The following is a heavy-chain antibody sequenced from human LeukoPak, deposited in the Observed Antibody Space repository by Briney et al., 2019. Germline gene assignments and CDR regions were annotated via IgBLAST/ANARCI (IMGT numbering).Heavy chain of an antibody. Sequence: GGSLRLSCAASGFTFSSYGMHWVRQAPGKGLEWVAVIWYGGSNKYYADSVKGRFTISRDNPKNTLYLQMNSLRAEDTAVYYCARDYVWERRAHGFDPWGQGTLVTVSS. J-gene: IGHJ5*02. D-gene: IGHD3-16*01. CDR3: ARDYVWERRAHGFDP. CDR1: GFTFSSYG. V-gene: IGHV3-33*01. CDR2: IWYGGSNK.